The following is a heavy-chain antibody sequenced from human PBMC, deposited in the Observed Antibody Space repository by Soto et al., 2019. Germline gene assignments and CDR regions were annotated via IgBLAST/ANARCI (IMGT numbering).Heavy chain of an antibody. V-gene: IGHV3-66*01. Sequence: EVQLVESGGDLVQRGGSLRLSCAASGFDVSNTDMSWVRQAPGKGLEWVSVIYSGGYTNYADSVKGRFIVSRDSPKNTLYLQMDSLRAEDTAVYYCAREAIIVIAAPEYYFDYWGQGILVTVSS. CDR3: AREAIIVIAAPEYYFDY. CDR1: GFDVSNTD. J-gene: IGHJ4*02. D-gene: IGHD3-22*01. CDR2: IYSGGYT.